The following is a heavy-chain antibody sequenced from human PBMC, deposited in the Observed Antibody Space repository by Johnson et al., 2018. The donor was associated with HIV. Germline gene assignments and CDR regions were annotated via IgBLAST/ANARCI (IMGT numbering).Heavy chain of an antibody. D-gene: IGHD1-1*01. J-gene: IGHJ3*02. CDR3: ARGVKQQLSVVDAFDI. CDR2: ISYDGGNK. V-gene: IGHV3-30*04. Sequence: QEKLVESGGGVVQPEMSLRLACAASGFTFSSYPMHWVRQAPGKGLEWVAVISYDGGNKYYTDSVKGRFTISRDNSKNRLYLQMNSLRAEDTAVYFCARGVKQQLSVVDAFDIWGQGTMVIVSS. CDR1: GFTFSSYP.